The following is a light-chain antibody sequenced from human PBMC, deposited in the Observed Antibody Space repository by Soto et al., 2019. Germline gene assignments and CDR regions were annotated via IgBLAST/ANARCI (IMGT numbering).Light chain of an antibody. CDR1: SSNIGSKT. CDR2: NSY. V-gene: IGLV1-44*01. Sequence: QSVLTQPPSASGTPGQRVTISCSGSSSNIGSKTVNWYQQLPGTVPKLLIYNSYQRPSGVPDRFSGSKSGTSASLAISGRQYDDEADYYCAAWDASLNGYVFGAGTKLTVL. CDR3: AAWDASLNGYV. J-gene: IGLJ1*01.